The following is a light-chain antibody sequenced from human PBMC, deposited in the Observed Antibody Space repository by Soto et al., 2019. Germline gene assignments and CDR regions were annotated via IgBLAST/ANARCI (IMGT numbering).Light chain of an antibody. V-gene: IGKV3-15*01. CDR2: GAS. J-gene: IGKJ1*01. CDR1: QSVSSN. CDR3: QHYNNWPPWT. Sequence: EIVMTQSPATLSVSPGDGATLSCSASQSVSSNLAWYQQKPGQAPRLLIYGASTRATGIPARISGRGSGTGFTLTIGRLQSEDFAVYYCQHYNNWPPWTFGQGTKVDIK.